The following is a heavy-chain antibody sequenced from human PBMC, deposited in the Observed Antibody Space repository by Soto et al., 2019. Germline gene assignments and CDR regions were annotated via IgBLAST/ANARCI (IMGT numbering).Heavy chain of an antibody. V-gene: IGHV3-23*01. CDR1: GFGFRNYG. Sequence: EVQLLEAGGGLVQPRGSLRLSCAASGFGFRNYGMSRVRQAPGKGLEWLSAIIGNGDTAYYADSVRGRFTISRDNSKNTLYLQLNDLGAEDTAIYYCATDYDYGDSLPFDCWGQGTLVTVSS. CDR2: IIGNGDTA. J-gene: IGHJ4*02. D-gene: IGHD4-17*01. CDR3: ATDYDYGDSLPFDC.